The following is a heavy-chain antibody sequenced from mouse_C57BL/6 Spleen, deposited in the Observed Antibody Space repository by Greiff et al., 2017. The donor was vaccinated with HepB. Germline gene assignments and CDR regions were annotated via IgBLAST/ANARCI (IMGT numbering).Heavy chain of an antibody. D-gene: IGHD2-5*01. CDR3: ASPYSNYYAMDY. V-gene: IGHV1-26*01. J-gene: IGHJ4*01. CDR1: GYTFTDYY. Sequence: VQLKQSGPELVKPGASVKISCKASGYTFTDYYMNWVKQSHGKSLEWIGDINPNNGGTSYNQKFKGKATLTVDKSSSTAYMELRSLTSEDSAVYYCASPYSNYYAMDYWGQGTSVTVSS. CDR2: INPNNGGT.